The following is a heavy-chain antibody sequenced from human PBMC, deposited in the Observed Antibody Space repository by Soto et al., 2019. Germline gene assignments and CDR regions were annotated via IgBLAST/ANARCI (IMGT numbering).Heavy chain of an antibody. CDR1: GGSINIYY. J-gene: IGHJ4*02. Sequence: QVQLQESGPGLVTPSETLSLTCTVSGGSINIYYWSWIRQPPGKGLEWIGYIYSSGSTNYNPSLKSRVTIPVDTSKSEVALKLTSVTAADTAVYYCARFSGWYSAFDYWGQGTPVTVSS. D-gene: IGHD6-19*01. V-gene: IGHV4-59*01. CDR3: ARFSGWYSAFDY. CDR2: IYSSGST.